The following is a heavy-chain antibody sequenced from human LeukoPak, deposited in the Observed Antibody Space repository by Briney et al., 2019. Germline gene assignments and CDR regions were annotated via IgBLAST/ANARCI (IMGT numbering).Heavy chain of an antibody. CDR1: GGSASNYA. Sequence: GASVKVSCKPSGGSASNYAINWVRQAPGQGLEWIGGIIPIFGSAKYAQKFQGRVTITTDESTTTVYMELSSLRSEDTAVFYCAKSPVAARPDYFQFMDVWGTGTTVTVSS. V-gene: IGHV1-69*05. CDR2: IIPIFGSA. CDR3: AKSPVAARPDYFQFMDV. D-gene: IGHD6-6*01. J-gene: IGHJ6*03.